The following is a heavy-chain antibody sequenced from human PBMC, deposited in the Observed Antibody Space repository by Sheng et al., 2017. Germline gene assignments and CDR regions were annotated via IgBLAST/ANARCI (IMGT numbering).Heavy chain of an antibody. CDR1: GFTFSDYY. V-gene: IGHV3-11*04. CDR2: ISSSGSTI. CDR3: ALGGWFGELLFRNYRYYYYGMDV. D-gene: IGHD3-10*01. Sequence: QVQLVESGGGLVKPGGSLRLSCAASGFTFSDYYMSWIRQAPGKGLEWVSYISSSGSTIYYADSVKGRFTISRDNAKNSLYLQMNSLRAEDTAVYYCALGGWFGELLFRNYRYYYYGMDVVGPRDHGHRLL. J-gene: IGHJ6*02.